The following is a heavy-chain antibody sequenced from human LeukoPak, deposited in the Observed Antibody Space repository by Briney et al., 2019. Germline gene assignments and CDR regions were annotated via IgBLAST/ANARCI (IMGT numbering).Heavy chain of an antibody. CDR3: AREGLWSYNWFDP. CDR1: GYTFIDHY. Sequence: GASVKVSCKTSGYTFIDHYIHWVRQAPGQGLEWMGWINPNNGGTSFAPRFQGRVTMTRDTSISTVYMELKRLRSDDTAVYYCAREGLWSYNWFDPWGQGTLVTVSS. J-gene: IGHJ5*02. CDR2: INPNNGGT. D-gene: IGHD3-10*01. V-gene: IGHV1-2*02.